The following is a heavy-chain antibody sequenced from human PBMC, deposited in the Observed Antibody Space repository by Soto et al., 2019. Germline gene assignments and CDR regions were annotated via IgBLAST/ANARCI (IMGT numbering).Heavy chain of an antibody. CDR2: INPSGGST. CDR3: AREPRVYCSSTSCYRHYYYYGMDV. J-gene: IGHJ6*02. CDR1: GYTFTSYY. V-gene: IGHV1-46*01. Sequence: QVQLVQSGAEVKKPGASVKVSCKASGYTFTSYYMHWVRQAPGQGLEWMGIINPSGGSTSYAQKFQGRVTMTRDTSTSTVYMELSSLRSEDTAVYYCAREPRVYCSSTSCYRHYYYYGMDVWGQGTTVTVSS. D-gene: IGHD2-2*02.